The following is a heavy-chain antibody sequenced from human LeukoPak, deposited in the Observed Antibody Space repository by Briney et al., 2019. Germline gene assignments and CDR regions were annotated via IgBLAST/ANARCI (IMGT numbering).Heavy chain of an antibody. CDR2: ISYDGSNK. D-gene: IGHD6-19*01. V-gene: IGHV3-30*18. J-gene: IGHJ4*02. CDR1: GFTFSSYG. CDR3: AKDPFPGYSSGWWGGYFDY. Sequence: GGSLRLSCAASGFTFSSYGMHWVRQAPGKGLEWVAVISYDGSNKYYADSVKGRFTISRDNSKNTLYLQMNSLRAEDTAVYYCAKDPFPGYSSGWWGGYFDYWGQGTLVTVSS.